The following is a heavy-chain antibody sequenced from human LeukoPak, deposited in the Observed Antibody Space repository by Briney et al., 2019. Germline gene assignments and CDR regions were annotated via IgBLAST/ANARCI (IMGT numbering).Heavy chain of an antibody. CDR2: VQHIGGET. V-gene: IGHV3-7*01. Sequence: GGSLRLSCAGSGFTFSNSWMGWVRQAPGKGLEWVANVQHIGGETYYVDSVKGRFTISRDNAKNSVYLQMNSLGADDTAVYYCAKETLTYGAGNYNWLDPWGQGTLVTVSS. CDR3: AKETLTYGAGNYNWLDP. D-gene: IGHD3-10*01. CDR1: GFTFSNSW. J-gene: IGHJ5*02.